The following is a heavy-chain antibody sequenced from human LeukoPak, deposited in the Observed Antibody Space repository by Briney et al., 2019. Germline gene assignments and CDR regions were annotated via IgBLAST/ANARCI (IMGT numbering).Heavy chain of an antibody. CDR2: ISSSGDTT. V-gene: IGHV3-23*01. CDR3: AKDPRAMGRYFFDD. D-gene: IGHD3-16*01. J-gene: IGHJ4*01. CDR1: GFTFNSYA. Sequence: GGSLRLSWVGSGFTFNSYAMSWVRQRPGQGPEWVSMISSSGDTTDYAESVKDRFTISRDNAKNTLYLQIESPRGEDTAIYFCAKDPRAMGRYFFDDWGQGTLVTVSS.